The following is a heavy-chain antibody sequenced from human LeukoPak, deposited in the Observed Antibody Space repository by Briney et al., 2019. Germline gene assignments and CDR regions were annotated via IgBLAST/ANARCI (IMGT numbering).Heavy chain of an antibody. J-gene: IGHJ6*04. V-gene: IGHV4-31*03. CDR1: GGSISSGGYY. Sequence: SETLSLTCTVSGGSISSGGYYWSWIRQHPGKGLEWIGYIYYSGSTYYNPSLKSRVTISVDTSKHQFSLKLSSVTAADTAVYYCARGRIAAAANRFYYYYYGMDVWGKGTTVTVSS. D-gene: IGHD6-13*01. CDR2: IYYSGST. CDR3: ARGRIAAAANRFYYYYYGMDV.